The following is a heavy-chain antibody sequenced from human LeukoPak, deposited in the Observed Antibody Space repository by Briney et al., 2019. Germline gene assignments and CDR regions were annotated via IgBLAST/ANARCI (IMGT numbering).Heavy chain of an antibody. J-gene: IGHJ4*02. CDR2: INHSGST. Sequence: PSETLSLTCAVYGGSFSGYYWSWIRQPPGKGLEWIGEINHSGSTNYNPSLKSRVTISVDTSKNQFSLKLSSVTAADTAVYYCARGGWYSHYWGQGTLVTVSS. CDR1: GGSFSGYY. D-gene: IGHD1-1*01. CDR3: ARGGWYSHY. V-gene: IGHV4-34*01.